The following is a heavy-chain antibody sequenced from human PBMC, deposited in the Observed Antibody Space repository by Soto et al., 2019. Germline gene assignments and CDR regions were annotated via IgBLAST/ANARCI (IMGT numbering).Heavy chain of an antibody. CDR3: ARDFSIVVANYFDY. CDR2: IIPIFGTA. CDR1: GCTFSSYA. D-gene: IGHD1-26*01. Sequence: QVQLVQSGAEVKKPGSSVKVSCKASGCTFSSYAISWVRQAPGRGLEWMGGIIPIFGTANYAQKFQGRVTITADESTSTAYMELSSLRSEDTAVYYCARDFSIVVANYFDYWGQGALVTVSS. J-gene: IGHJ4*02. V-gene: IGHV1-69*01.